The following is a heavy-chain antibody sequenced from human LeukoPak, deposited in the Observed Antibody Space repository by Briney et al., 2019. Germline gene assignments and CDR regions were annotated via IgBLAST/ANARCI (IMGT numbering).Heavy chain of an antibody. CDR3: AREGVEMATIDY. CDR1: GFTFSSYW. J-gene: IGHJ4*02. Sequence: GGSLRLSCAASGFTFSSYWMNWVRQAPGKGLVWVSRIASDGSSTTYADSVKGRFTISRDNAKNSLYLQMNSLRAEDTAVYYCAREGVEMATIDYWGQGTLVTVSS. D-gene: IGHD5-24*01. V-gene: IGHV3-74*01. CDR2: IASDGSST.